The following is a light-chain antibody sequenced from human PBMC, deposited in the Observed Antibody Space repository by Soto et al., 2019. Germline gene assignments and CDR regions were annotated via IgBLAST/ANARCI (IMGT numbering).Light chain of an antibody. V-gene: IGKV3-20*01. Sequence: EIVLTQSPGTLSLSPGERATLSCRASQSINNRYLAWYQQKPGEAPRLLIYAASSSATGIPDRFSGSGSGTDFILTISRLEPEDFAVYYCQQFGSSPGFTFGPGTKVDIK. CDR2: AAS. CDR1: QSINNRY. CDR3: QQFGSSPGFT. J-gene: IGKJ3*01.